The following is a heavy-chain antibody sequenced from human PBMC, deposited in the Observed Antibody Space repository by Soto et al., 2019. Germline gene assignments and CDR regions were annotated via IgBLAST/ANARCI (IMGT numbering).Heavy chain of an antibody. J-gene: IGHJ4*02. CDR3: VQQHYDRSGSPVGYFVA. CDR2: VYYNGHT. D-gene: IGHD3-3*01. V-gene: IGHV4-39*02. Sequence: SETLSLTCTVSGGFIGSNGYYWGWIRQSPGKGLEWFGNVYYNGHTYYNPSLKSRVTISVDTSKNRFSLRLNFVTAADTAVYYCVQQHYDRSGSPVGYFVAWAQGNLVTVSS. CDR1: GGFIGSNGYY.